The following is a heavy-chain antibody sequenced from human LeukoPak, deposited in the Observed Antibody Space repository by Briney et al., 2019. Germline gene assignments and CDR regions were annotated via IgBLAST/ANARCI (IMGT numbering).Heavy chain of an antibody. CDR1: GYTFTSYY. Sequence: GASVKVSCKASGYTFTSYYMHWVRQAPGQGLEWMGGIIPIFDTADYAQKFQGRVTITADESTSTAYMELSSLRAEDTAVYYCARDLMGIAYRGAFYYWGQGTLVTVSS. CDR3: ARDLMGIAYRGAFYY. J-gene: IGHJ4*02. D-gene: IGHD6-13*01. CDR2: IIPIFDTA. V-gene: IGHV1-69*13.